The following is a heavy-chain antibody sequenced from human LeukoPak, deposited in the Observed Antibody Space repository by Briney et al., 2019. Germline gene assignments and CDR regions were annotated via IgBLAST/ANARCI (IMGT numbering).Heavy chain of an antibody. Sequence: GGSLRLSCAASGFTFSGSAMHWVRQASGKGLEWVGRIRSKANSYATAYAASVKGRFTISRDDSKNTAYLQMNNLKTEDTAVYYCTRHVAARQNWFDPWGQGTLVTVSS. J-gene: IGHJ5*02. D-gene: IGHD6-6*01. V-gene: IGHV3-73*01. CDR3: TRHVAARQNWFDP. CDR2: IRSKANSYAT. CDR1: GFTFSGSA.